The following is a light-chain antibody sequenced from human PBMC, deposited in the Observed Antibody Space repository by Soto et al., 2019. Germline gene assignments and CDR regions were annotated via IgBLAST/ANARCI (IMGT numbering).Light chain of an antibody. J-gene: IGKJ4*01. CDR3: QQYYSPPPT. CDR1: QSVLYSSNNKNY. V-gene: IGKV4-1*01. CDR2: WAS. Sequence: DIVMTQSPDSLAVSLGERATINCKSSQSVLYSSNNKNYLAWYQQKPGQPPKLLIYWASTRKSGVPDRFSGSGSGTDFTLTISSLQAEDVAVYYCQQYYSPPPTFGGGTKVEIK.